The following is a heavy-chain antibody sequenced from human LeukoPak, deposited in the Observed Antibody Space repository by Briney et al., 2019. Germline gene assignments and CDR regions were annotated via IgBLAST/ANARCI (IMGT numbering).Heavy chain of an antibody. D-gene: IGHD3-3*01. CDR1: GGTFNSYA. V-gene: IGHV1-69*05. J-gene: IGHJ4*02. Sequence: ASVKVSCKASGGTFNSYAISWVRQAPGQGLEWMGGIIPIFGTANYAQKFQGRVTITTDESTSTAYMELSSLRSEDTAVYYCARGLITIFGVATMDYWGQGTLVTVSS. CDR2: IIPIFGTA. CDR3: ARGLITIFGVATMDY.